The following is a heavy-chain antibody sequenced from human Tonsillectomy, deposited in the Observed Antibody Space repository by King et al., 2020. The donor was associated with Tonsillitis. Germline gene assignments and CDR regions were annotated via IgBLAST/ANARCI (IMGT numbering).Heavy chain of an antibody. D-gene: IGHD3-22*01. Sequence: QLQESGSGLVKPSQTLSLTCAVSGSSISSGGYSWSWIRQPPGKGLEWIGYIYHSGSTYYNPSLKSRVTISVDRSKNQFSLKLSSVTAADTAVYYCVRNYYDSSGYYLGFVYWGQGTLVTVSS. CDR2: IYHSGST. J-gene: IGHJ4*02. CDR1: GSSISSGGYS. CDR3: VRNYYDSSGYYLGFVY. V-gene: IGHV4-30-2*01.